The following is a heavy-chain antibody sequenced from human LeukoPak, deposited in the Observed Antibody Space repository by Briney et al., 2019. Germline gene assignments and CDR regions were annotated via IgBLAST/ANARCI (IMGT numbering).Heavy chain of an antibody. V-gene: IGHV1-8*01. CDR2: MNTNSGNT. Sequence: AAVKVSFKASGYTFTCYDINWVRQATGQGLEWMGWMNTNSGNTGYAQKFQGRVTMTRNTSISTAYMELSSLRSEDTAVYYCERGWMDYYYYGMDVWGQGTTVTVSS. J-gene: IGHJ6*02. D-gene: IGHD1-1*01. CDR1: GYTFTCYD. CDR3: ERGWMDYYYYGMDV.